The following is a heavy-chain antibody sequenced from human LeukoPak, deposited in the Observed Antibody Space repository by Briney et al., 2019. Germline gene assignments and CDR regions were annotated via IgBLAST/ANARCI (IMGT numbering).Heavy chain of an antibody. CDR3: ARSSSTWYIPYYFDY. J-gene: IGHJ4*02. D-gene: IGHD6-13*01. V-gene: IGHV4-59*01. CDR2: IYSSGST. CDR1: GGSISNKY. Sequence: SETLSLTCTVAGGSISNKYWSWIRQPPGKGLEGIGNIYSSGSTNYNPSLRSRVTISVDTSKNQFSLKLSSVTAADTAVYYCARSSSTWYIPYYFDYWGQGTLVTVSS.